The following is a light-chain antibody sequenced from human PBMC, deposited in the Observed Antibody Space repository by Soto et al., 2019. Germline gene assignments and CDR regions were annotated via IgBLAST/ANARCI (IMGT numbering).Light chain of an antibody. J-gene: IGKJ1*01. CDR3: QQSYSTRWT. CDR2: AAS. V-gene: IGKV1-39*01. Sequence: DIQMTQSPSSLSASVGVRVTITCRASQSISSYLNWYQQKPGKAPKLLIYAASSLQSGVPSRFSGSGSGTDFTHTISSLQPEDFATCYCQQSYSTRWTFGQGTKVEIK. CDR1: QSISSY.